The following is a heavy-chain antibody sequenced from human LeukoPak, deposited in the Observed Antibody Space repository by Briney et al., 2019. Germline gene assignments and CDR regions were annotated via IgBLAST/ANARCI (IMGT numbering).Heavy chain of an antibody. D-gene: IGHD3-22*01. CDR1: GFTFSVYA. V-gene: IGHV3-23*01. Sequence: PGGSLRLSCAASGFTFSVYAMSWVRQAPGKGLEWVSAISGSGGSTYYADPVKGRFTISRDNSKNTLFLQMNSLRAEDTAVYYCAKCLDYYDSSGYFYYYYMDVWGKGTTVTVSS. J-gene: IGHJ6*03. CDR3: AKCLDYYDSSGYFYYYYMDV. CDR2: ISGSGGST.